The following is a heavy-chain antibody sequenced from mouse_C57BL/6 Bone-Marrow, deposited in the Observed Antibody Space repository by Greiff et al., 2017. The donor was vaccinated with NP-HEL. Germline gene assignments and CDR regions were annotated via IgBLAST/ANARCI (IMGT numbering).Heavy chain of an antibody. CDR3: ARFVYYYGHWYFDV. V-gene: IGHV1-22*01. CDR2: INPNNGGT. Sequence: EVHLVESGPELVKPGASVKMSCKASGYTFTDYNMHWVKQSHGKSLEWIGYINPNNGGTSYNQKFKGKATLTVNKSSSTAYMELRSLTSEDSAVYYCARFVYYYGHWYFDVWGTGTTVTVSS. D-gene: IGHD1-1*01. CDR1: GYTFTDYN. J-gene: IGHJ1*03.